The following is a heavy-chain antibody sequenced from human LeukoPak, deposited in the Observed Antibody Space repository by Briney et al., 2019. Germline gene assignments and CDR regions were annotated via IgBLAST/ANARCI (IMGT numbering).Heavy chain of an antibody. Sequence: SQTLSLTCTVSGGSISSGSYYWSWIRQPAGKGLEWIGRIYTSGSTNYNPSLKSRVTISVDTSKNQFSLKLSSVTAADTAVYYCARVVEDYYDSSGYYYYFDYWGQGTLVTISS. D-gene: IGHD3-22*01. CDR2: IYTSGST. J-gene: IGHJ4*02. V-gene: IGHV4-61*02. CDR3: ARVVEDYYDSSGYYYYFDY. CDR1: GGSISSGSYY.